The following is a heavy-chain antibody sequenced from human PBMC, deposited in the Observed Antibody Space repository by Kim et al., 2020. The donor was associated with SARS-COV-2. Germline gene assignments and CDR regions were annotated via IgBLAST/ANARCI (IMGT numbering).Heavy chain of an antibody. J-gene: IGHJ4*02. V-gene: IGHV4-31*02. CDR2: T. CDR3: ALIAVAGDFDY. Sequence: TYYNPSLKSRVTISVGTSKNQFSLKLSSVSAADTAVYYCALIAVAGDFDYWGQGTLVTVSS. D-gene: IGHD6-19*01.